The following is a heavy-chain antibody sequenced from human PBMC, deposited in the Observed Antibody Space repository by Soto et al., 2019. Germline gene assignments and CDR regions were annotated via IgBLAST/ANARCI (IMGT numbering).Heavy chain of an antibody. CDR2: IIPILGIA. D-gene: IGHD3-10*01. J-gene: IGHJ3*02. CDR1: GGTFSSYT. Sequence: GASVKVSCKASGGTFSSYTISWVRQAPGQGLEWMGRIIPILGIANYAQKFQGRVTITADKSTSTAYMELSSLRSEDTAVYYCASRLRPWPHDAFDIWGQGTMVTVSS. CDR3: ASRLRPWPHDAFDI. V-gene: IGHV1-69*02.